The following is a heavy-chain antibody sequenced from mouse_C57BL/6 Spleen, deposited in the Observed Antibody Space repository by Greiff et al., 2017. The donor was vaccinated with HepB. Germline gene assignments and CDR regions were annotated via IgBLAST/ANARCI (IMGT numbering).Heavy chain of an antibody. D-gene: IGHD2-1*01. CDR1: GYAFSSYW. J-gene: IGHJ4*01. CDR3: ARAPYGNFYAMDY. V-gene: IGHV1-80*01. Sequence: VQRVESGAELVKPGASVKISCKASGYAFSSYWMNWVKQRPGKGLEWIGQIYPGDGDTNYNGKFKGKATLTADKSSSTAYMQLSSLTSEDSAVYFCARAPYGNFYAMDYWGQGTSVTVSS. CDR2: IYPGDGDT.